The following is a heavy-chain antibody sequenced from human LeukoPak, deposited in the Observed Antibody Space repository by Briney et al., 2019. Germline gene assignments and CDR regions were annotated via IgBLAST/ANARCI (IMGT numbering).Heavy chain of an antibody. CDR3: SRRAYTYVGVDC. D-gene: IGHD5-18*01. V-gene: IGHV3-49*04. CDR1: GFNFGDHT. CDR2: IKSKAYGGTT. J-gene: IGHJ4*02. Sequence: GGSLRLSCTASGFNFGDHTMGWVRQAPGKGLEWVSFIKSKAYGGTTEYAASVKGRFTISRDDSKSIVYLQMNSLNDEDTALYYCSRRAYTYVGVDCWGQGTLVTVSS.